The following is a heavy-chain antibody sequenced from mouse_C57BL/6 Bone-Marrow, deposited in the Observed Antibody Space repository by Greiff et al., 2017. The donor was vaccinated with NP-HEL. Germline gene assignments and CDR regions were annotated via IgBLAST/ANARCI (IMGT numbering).Heavy chain of an antibody. V-gene: IGHV5-16*01. CDR2: INYDGSST. CDR1: GFTFSDYY. D-gene: IGHD2-4*01. Sequence: EVKLEESEGGLVQPGSSMKLSCTASGFTFSDYYMAWVRQVPEKGLEWVANINYDGSSTYYLDSLKSRFIISRDNAKNILYLQMSSLKSEDTATYYCARGCDYDSDWYFAVWGTGTTVTVSS. J-gene: IGHJ1*03. CDR3: ARGCDYDSDWYFAV.